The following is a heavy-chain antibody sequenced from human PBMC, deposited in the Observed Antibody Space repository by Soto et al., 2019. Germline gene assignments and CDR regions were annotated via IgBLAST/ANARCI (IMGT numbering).Heavy chain of an antibody. V-gene: IGHV4-4*07. J-gene: IGHJ3*02. CDR3: ARSPSTSTIGPFDI. Sequence: SETLSLTCTVSGGAISAFFWNWVRQSAGKGLEWIGRTYASGHTIYNPSLESRVTLSVDTSKHQFSLRLNSVTAADTAVYYCARSPSTSTIGPFDIWGQGTMVTVSS. CDR1: GGAISAFF. CDR2: TYASGHT. D-gene: IGHD3-3*02.